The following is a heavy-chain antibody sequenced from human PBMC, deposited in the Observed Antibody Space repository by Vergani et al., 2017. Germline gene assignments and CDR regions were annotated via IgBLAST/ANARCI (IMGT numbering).Heavy chain of an antibody. CDR2: IYYSGST. CDR3: AREPLDY. Sequence: QVQLQESGPGLVKPSETLSLTCTVSGGSISSYYWSWIRQPPGKGLEWIGYIYYSGSTYYNPSLKSRVTISVDTSKNQFSLKLSSVTAADTAVYYCAREPLDYWGQGTLVTVSS. J-gene: IGHJ4*02. V-gene: IGHV4-59*12. CDR1: GGSISSYY.